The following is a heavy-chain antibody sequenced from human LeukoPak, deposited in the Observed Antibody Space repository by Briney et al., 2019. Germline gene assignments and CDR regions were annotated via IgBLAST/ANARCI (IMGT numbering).Heavy chain of an antibody. CDR1: GGSISNYY. V-gene: IGHV4-59*12. D-gene: IGHD3-3*01. CDR3: ARDAAYYDFWSGRYNWFDP. CDR2: IYYSGST. Sequence: SETLSLTCTVSGGSISNYYWSWIRQPPGKGLEWIGSIYYSGSTYYNPSLKSRVTISVDTSKNQFSLKLSSVTAADTAVYYCARDAAYYDFWSGRYNWFDPWGQGTLVTVSS. J-gene: IGHJ5*02.